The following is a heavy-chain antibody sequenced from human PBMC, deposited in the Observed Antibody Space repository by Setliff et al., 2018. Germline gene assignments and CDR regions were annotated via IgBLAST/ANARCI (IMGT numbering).Heavy chain of an antibody. J-gene: IGHJ4*02. CDR2: IFYSDTA. CDR1: GGSIGPHY. Sequence: SETLSLTCTVSGGSIGPHYWSWIRQAPGKGLEWIGHIFYSDTAKYNPSLESRAAISVDSSKNQFSLRLSSVTAADTAVYYCARGGTFRYFDYWGQGTPVTVSS. V-gene: IGHV4-59*11. CDR3: ARGGTFRYFDY. D-gene: IGHD5-12*01.